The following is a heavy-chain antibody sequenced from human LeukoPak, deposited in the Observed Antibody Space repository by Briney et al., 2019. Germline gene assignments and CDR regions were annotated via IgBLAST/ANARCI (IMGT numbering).Heavy chain of an antibody. V-gene: IGHV6-1*01. D-gene: IGHD6-6*01. Sequence: QTLSLTCAISGDSVSRNDAAWNWIRQSPSRGLEWLGRTHYGSGWINDYAVSLGSRIVVSADTSKNQFSLQLNSVTPEDTAVYYCARGRRVYYGMDVWGQGTTVTVSS. CDR2: THYGSGWIN. CDR3: ARGRRVYYGMDV. CDR1: GDSVSRNDAA. J-gene: IGHJ6*02.